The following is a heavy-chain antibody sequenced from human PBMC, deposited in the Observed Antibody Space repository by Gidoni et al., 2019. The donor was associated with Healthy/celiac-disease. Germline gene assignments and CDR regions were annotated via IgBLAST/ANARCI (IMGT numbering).Heavy chain of an antibody. V-gene: IGHV3-30-3*01. D-gene: IGHD2-2*01. CDR3: ARDAWTEDIVVVPNGSFDY. J-gene: IGHJ4*02. Sequence: QVQLVESGGGVVQPGRSLRLSCAASGFTFSSYAMHWVRQAPGKGLEWVAVISYDGSNKYYADSVKGRFTISRDNSKNTLYLQMNSLRAEDTAVYYCARDAWTEDIVVVPNGSFDYWGQGTLVTVSS. CDR1: GFTFSSYA. CDR2: ISYDGSNK.